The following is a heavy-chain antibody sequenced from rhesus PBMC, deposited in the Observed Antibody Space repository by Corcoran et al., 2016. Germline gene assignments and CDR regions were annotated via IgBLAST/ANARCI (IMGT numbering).Heavy chain of an antibody. CDR2: ISSGSGITT. D-gene: IGHD6-31*01. CDR1: GFTFSDHY. V-gene: IGHV3-110*02. J-gene: IGHJ4*01. Sequence: EVQLVESGGGLVQPGGSLRLSCAASGFTFSDHYMDWVRQAPGKGLEWVSSISSGSGITTLYTGSGKGRFTISRDNAKNTVYLQMNSLRAEDTAVYYCARHSAAADFDYWGQGVLVTVSS. CDR3: ARHSAAADFDY.